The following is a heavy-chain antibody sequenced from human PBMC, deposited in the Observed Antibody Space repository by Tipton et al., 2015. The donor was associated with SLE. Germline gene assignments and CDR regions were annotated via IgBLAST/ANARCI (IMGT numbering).Heavy chain of an antibody. Sequence: QSGAEVKKPGASVKVSCKASGYTFTDYGISWVRQAPGQGLEWMGRIIPILGIANYAQKFQGRVTITADKSTSTAYMELSSLRSEDTAVYYCARNPTYYYGSGSHRGWFDPWGQGTLVTVSS. J-gene: IGHJ5*02. CDR1: GYTFTDYG. V-gene: IGHV1-69*04. CDR2: IIPILGIA. CDR3: ARNPTYYYGSGSHRGWFDP. D-gene: IGHD3-10*01.